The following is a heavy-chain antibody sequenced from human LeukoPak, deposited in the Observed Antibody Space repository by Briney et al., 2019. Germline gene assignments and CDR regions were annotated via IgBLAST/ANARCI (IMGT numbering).Heavy chain of an antibody. V-gene: IGHV1-69*05. CDR2: IIPIFGTA. CDR1: GGTFSSYA. CDR3: ARGPRPAVTTIPSPIDY. Sequence: GASVKVSCKASGGTFSSYAISWVRQAPGQRLEWMGRIIPIFGTANYAQKFQGRVTITTDESTSTAYMELSSLRSEDTAVYYCARGPRPAVTTIPSPIDYWGQGTLVTVSS. D-gene: IGHD4-17*01. J-gene: IGHJ4*02.